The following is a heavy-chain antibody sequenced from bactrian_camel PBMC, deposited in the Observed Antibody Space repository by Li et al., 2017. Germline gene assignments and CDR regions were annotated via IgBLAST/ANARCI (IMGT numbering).Heavy chain of an antibody. CDR3: AAGGGNGAFCYTGERSMDY. V-gene: IGHV3S53*01. Sequence: HVQLVESGGGSVQTGGSLQLSCEATGYTFSYCMGWFRQPPGKEREGVAAIDRDGSTSYADSVKGRFTISRDNAKNTPYLQMNSLKPEDTAMYYCAAGGGNGAFCYTGERSMDYWGQGTQVTVS. CDR1: GYTFSYC. D-gene: IGHD2*01. J-gene: IGHJ4*01. CDR2: IDRDGST.